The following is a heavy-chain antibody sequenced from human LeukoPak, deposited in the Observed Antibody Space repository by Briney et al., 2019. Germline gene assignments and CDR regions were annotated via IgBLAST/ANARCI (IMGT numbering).Heavy chain of an antibody. CDR3: ARTGAIIVSDAFDI. D-gene: IGHD3-16*02. V-gene: IGHV4-39*02. J-gene: IGHJ3*02. CDR2: IYYSGST. Sequence: TSETLSLTCTVSGGSISSSSYYWGWIRRSPGKGLEWIGSIYYSGSTYNNPSLRSRITISVDTSKNHFSLKLSSVTAADTAVYYCARTGAIIVSDAFDIWGQGTMVTVSS. CDR1: GGSISSSSYY.